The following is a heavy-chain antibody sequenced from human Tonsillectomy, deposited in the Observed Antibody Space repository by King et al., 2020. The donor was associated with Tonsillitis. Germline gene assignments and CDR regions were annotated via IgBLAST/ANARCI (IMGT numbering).Heavy chain of an antibody. V-gene: IGHV3-30*18. J-gene: IGHJ2*01. CDR2: IAYDASYE. CDR3: AKEDIGLSYWHFDL. Sequence: VQLVESGGGVVQPGTSLRLSCAASGFTLGNYGMHWVRQAPGKGLERVALIAYDASYENYADSVKGRFTISRDNSKNTLYLEMNSLRVEDTAVYYCAKEDIGLSYWHFDLWGGGDLVSVSS. CDR1: GFTLGNYG. D-gene: IGHD2-15*01.